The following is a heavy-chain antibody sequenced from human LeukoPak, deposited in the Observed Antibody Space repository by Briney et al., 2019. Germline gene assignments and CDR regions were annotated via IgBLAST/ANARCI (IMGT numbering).Heavy chain of an antibody. J-gene: IGHJ4*02. Sequence: SETLSLTCAVYGGSFSGYYWSWIRQPPGKGLEWIGYIYSGNTNYNPSLKSRVTISVDTSKNQFSPKLSSVTATDTAVYYCARKSACCFDYRGQGTLVTVSS. V-gene: IGHV4-34*01. CDR1: GGSFSGYY. CDR2: IYSGNT. CDR3: ARKSACCFDY.